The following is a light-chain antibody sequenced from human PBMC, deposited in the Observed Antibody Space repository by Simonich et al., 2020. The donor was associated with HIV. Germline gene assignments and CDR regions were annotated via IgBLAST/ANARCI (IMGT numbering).Light chain of an antibody. V-gene: IGLV7-43*01. Sequence: QTVVTQEPSLTVSPGGTVTLTCASNTGEVTSGFYPNWFQQKPGQAPRALIYSTNNKHTWNPAQFSGYLLGDKAALTLSGVQPEDEGDYYCLLYYGDSWVFGGGTKLTVL. J-gene: IGLJ3*02. CDR2: STN. CDR1: TGEVTSGFY. CDR3: LLYYGDSWV.